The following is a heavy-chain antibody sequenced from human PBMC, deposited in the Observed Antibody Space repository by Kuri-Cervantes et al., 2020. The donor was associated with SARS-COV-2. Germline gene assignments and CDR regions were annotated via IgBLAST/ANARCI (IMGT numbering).Heavy chain of an antibody. D-gene: IGHD3-22*01. CDR2: IIPIFGTA. CDR1: VGTFSSYA. Sequence: SVNVSCKASVGTFSSYAISWVRQAPGQGLEWMGGIIPIFGTANYAQKFQGRVTITADKSTSTAYMELSSLRSEDTAVYYCARDLYYYDSSGPEGYYYYGMDVWGQGTTVTVSS. J-gene: IGHJ6*02. V-gene: IGHV1-69*06. CDR3: ARDLYYYDSSGPEGYYYYGMDV.